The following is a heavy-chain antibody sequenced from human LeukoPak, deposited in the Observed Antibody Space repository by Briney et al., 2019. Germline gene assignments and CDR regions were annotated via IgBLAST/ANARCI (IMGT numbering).Heavy chain of an antibody. CDR3: ARLLVAVVPVTKSAGACAFDI. J-gene: IGHJ3*02. Sequence: GESLKISCTGSGYSFTNNWIGWVRQMPGKGLELMGHIYPGDSETKYSPPFQGQVTISADKSISTAFLQWSSLQASDSAMYYCARLLVAVVPVTKSAGACAFDIWGQGTMVTVSS. V-gene: IGHV5-51*01. D-gene: IGHD2-15*01. CDR2: IYPGDSET. CDR1: GYSFTNNW.